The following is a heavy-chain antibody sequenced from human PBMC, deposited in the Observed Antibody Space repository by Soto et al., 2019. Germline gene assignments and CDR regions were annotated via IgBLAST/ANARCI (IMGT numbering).Heavy chain of an antibody. Sequence: GGSLRLSCEASGFPFDNYAMSWVRQAPGKGLEWVSAISGGSPKEFYAESVKGRFTISRDNSKNTLFLEMNSLRADDAALYYCAKDFSSDSFSQKPYCGGDCYTLVSWGQGTQVTVSS. CDR2: ISGGSPKE. D-gene: IGHD2-21*02. J-gene: IGHJ4*02. V-gene: IGHV3-23*01. CDR1: GFPFDNYA. CDR3: AKDFSSDSFSQKPYCGGDCYTLVS.